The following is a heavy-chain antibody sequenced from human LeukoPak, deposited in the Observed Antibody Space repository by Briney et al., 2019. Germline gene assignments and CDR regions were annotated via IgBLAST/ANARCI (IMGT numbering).Heavy chain of an antibody. CDR3: ARYRDFWSGYYYYYYGMDV. Sequence: SETLSLTCTVSGGSISSYYWSWIRQPPGKGLEWIGYIYYSGSTNYNPSLKSRVTISVDTSKNQFSLQLSSVAAADTAVYYCARYRDFWSGYYYYYYGMDVWGQGTTVTVSS. D-gene: IGHD3-3*01. V-gene: IGHV4-59*01. CDR2: IYYSGST. J-gene: IGHJ6*02. CDR1: GGSISSYY.